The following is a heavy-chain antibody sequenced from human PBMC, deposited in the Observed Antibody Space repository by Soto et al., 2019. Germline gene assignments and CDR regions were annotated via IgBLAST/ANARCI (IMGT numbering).Heavy chain of an antibody. D-gene: IGHD6-13*01. CDR1: GGSFSGYY. V-gene: IGHV4-34*01. CDR3: ARRVAAAGTDY. CDR2: INHSGST. Sequence: SETLSLTCAVYGGSFSGYYWSWIRQPPGKGLEWIGEINHSGSTNYNPSLKSRVNISVDTSKNQFSLKLSSVTAADTAVYYCARRVAAAGTDYWGQGTLVTVSS. J-gene: IGHJ4*02.